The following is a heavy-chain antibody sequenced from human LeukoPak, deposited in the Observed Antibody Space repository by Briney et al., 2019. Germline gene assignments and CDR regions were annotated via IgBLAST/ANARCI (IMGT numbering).Heavy chain of an antibody. CDR3: ARAEVSCTGATCFSY. D-gene: IGHD2-15*01. V-gene: IGHV7-4-1*02. CDR1: GYPFTNYA. Sequence: GASVKVSCKASGYPFTNYAMNWVRQAPGQGLEYIGWINTNTGSPTYAQGFTGRFVFSLDTSASTAYLQISSLKSEDTAVYYCARAEVSCTGATCFSYWGQGTLVTVSS. J-gene: IGHJ4*02. CDR2: INTNTGSP.